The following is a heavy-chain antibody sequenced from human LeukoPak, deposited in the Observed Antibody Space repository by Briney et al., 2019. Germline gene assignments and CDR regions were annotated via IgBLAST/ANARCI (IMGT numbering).Heavy chain of an antibody. CDR2: IYYSGNT. CDR3: ARGGVEDIVVVRAAMPWLYLGY. V-gene: IGHV4-30-4*01. D-gene: IGHD2-2*01. CDR1: GGSISSGDYY. J-gene: IGHJ4*02. Sequence: SETLSLTCTVSGGSISSGDYYWSWIRQLPGKGLEWIGYIYYSGNTHYNPSLKSRVTISVDTSKNQFSLKLSSVTAADTAVYYCARGGVEDIVVVRAAMPWLYLGYWGQGTLVTVSS.